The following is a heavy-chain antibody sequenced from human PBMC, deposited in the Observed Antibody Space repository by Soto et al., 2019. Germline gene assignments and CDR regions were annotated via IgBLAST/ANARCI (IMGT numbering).Heavy chain of an antibody. CDR3: ARDTVLTGMFDF. V-gene: IGHV4-59*01. D-gene: IGHD4-17*01. J-gene: IGHJ4*02. CDR1: GGSIGSYH. Sequence: PSETLFLTCTVSGGSIGSYHWSWVRQPPGKGLEWIVSVYYTGTTNYNPSLGSRVTISIDAPENQISLKLTSVTAADTAFYYCARDTVLTGMFDFWGQGTRVTVS. CDR2: VYYTGTT.